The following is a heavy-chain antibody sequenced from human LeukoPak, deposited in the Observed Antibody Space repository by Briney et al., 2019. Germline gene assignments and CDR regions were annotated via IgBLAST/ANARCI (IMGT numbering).Heavy chain of an antibody. CDR2: IYYSGST. CDR1: GGSISSGGYY. CDR3: ASFSSTSFYSKYFQH. Sequence: SETLSLTCTVSGGSISSGGYYWSWIRQHPGKGLEWIGYIYYSGSTYYNPSLKSRVTISVDTSKNQFSLKLSSVTAADTAVYYCASFSSTSFYSKYFQHWGQGTLVTVSS. J-gene: IGHJ1*01. D-gene: IGHD2-2*01. V-gene: IGHV4-31*03.